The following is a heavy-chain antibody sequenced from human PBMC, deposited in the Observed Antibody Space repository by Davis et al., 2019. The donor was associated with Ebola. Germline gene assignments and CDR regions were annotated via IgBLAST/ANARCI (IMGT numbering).Heavy chain of an antibody. CDR3: AKDQARWTGGSYYYYYGMDV. CDR2: ISSSGSTI. V-gene: IGHV3-11*01. J-gene: IGHJ6*02. Sequence: GGSLRLSCAASGFTFSDYYMSWIRQAPGKGLEWVSYISSSGSTIYYADSVKGRFTISRDNAKNSLYLQMNSLRAEDTAVYYCAKDQARWTGGSYYYYYGMDVWGQGTTVTVSS. D-gene: IGHD1-26*01. CDR1: GFTFSDYY.